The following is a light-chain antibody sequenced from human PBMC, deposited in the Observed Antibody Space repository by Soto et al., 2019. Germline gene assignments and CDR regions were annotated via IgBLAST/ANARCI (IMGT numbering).Light chain of an antibody. Sequence: AIRMTQSPSSLSASTGDRVTITCRASQGISSYLAWYQQKPGKAPKLLIYAASTLQGGVPSRFSGSGSGTDFTLTISCLQSEDVATYYCQQYYSYPRTFGQGTKLEIK. V-gene: IGKV1-8*01. CDR2: AAS. J-gene: IGKJ1*01. CDR3: QQYYSYPRT. CDR1: QGISSY.